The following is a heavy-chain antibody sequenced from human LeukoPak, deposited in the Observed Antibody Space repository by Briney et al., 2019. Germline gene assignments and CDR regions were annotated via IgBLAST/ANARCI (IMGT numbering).Heavy chain of an antibody. V-gene: IGHV3-23*01. CDR1: GFTFSSYA. D-gene: IGHD6-19*01. CDR2: ISGSGGST. J-gene: IGHJ4*02. CDR3: AKGAVAGTLYFDY. Sequence: PGRSLRLSCAASGFTFSSYAMNWVRQAPGKGLQWVSTISGSGGSTYYADSVKGRFTISRDNSKNTLYLQMNSLRAEDTAVYYCAKGAVAGTLYFDYWGQETLVTVSS.